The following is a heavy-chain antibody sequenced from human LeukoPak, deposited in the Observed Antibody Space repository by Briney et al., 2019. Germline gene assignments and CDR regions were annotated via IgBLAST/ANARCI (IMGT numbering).Heavy chain of an antibody. CDR3: ARGLMAYCGGDCYSGGYYFDY. CDR2: ISYDGSNK. D-gene: IGHD2-21*02. V-gene: IGHV3-30-3*01. CDR1: GFTFSSYA. Sequence: GRSLRLSCAASGFTFSSYAMHWVRQAPGKGLEWVAVISYDGSNKYYADSVKGRFTISRDNSKNTLYLQMNSLRAEDTAVYYCARGLMAYCGGDCYSGGYYFDYWGQGTLVTVSS. J-gene: IGHJ4*02.